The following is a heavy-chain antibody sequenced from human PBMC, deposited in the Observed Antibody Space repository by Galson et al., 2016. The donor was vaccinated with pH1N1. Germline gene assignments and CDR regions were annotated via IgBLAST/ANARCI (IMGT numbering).Heavy chain of an antibody. Sequence: SLRLSCAASGFTFSSYWMTWVRQAPGKGLEWVANIKQDGTEKYYVDSVKGRFTISRDNAKSSLYLQMNSLRAEDTAVYYCAREGAYLCTYYYYYGMDVWGQGTTVTVSS. J-gene: IGHJ6*02. CDR3: AREGAYLCTYYYYYGMDV. D-gene: IGHD3-10*02. V-gene: IGHV3-7*01. CDR1: GFTFSSYW. CDR2: IKQDGTEK.